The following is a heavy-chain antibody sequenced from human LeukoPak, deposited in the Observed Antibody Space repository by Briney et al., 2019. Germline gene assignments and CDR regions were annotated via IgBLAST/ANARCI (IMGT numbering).Heavy chain of an antibody. V-gene: IGHV3-73*01. D-gene: IGHD6-13*01. CDR1: GFTFSGSA. CDR3: TRHRSSSSSWYFGWFDP. Sequence: GGSLRLSCAASGFTFSGSAMHWVRQASGKGLEWVGRIRSKANSYATAYAASVKGRFTISRDDSKNTAYLQMNSLKTEDTAVYYCTRHRSSSSSWYFGWFDPWGQGTLVTVSS. CDR2: IRSKANSYAT. J-gene: IGHJ5*02.